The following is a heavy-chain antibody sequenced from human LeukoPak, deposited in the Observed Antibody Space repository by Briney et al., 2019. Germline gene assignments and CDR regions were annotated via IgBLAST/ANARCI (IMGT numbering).Heavy chain of an antibody. V-gene: IGHV1-24*01. CDR3: ATVGLYYYGSGSLEFDY. D-gene: IGHD3-10*01. CDR2: FDPEDGET. CDR1: GYTLTELS. Sequence: GASVKVSCKVSGYTLTELSMHWVRQAPGKGLEWMGGFDPEDGETIYAQKFQGRVTMTEDTSTDTAYMELSSLRSEDTAVYYCATVGLYYYGSGSLEFDYWGQGTLVTVSS. J-gene: IGHJ4*02.